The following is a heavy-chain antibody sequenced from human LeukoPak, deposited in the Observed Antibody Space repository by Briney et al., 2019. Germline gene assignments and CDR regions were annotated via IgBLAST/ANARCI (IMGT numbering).Heavy chain of an antibody. CDR2: IYSGGSI. V-gene: IGHV3-66*04. D-gene: IGHD4-23*01. CDR3: ARPPYGGVDY. J-gene: IGHJ4*02. CDR1: GFAFSSNP. Sequence: GGSLRLSCAASGFAFSSNPMSWVRQAPGKGLEWVSVIYSGGSIYYADSVKGRFTISRDKSKNTLYLQMNSLRAEDTAVYYCARPPYGGVDYWGQGTLVTVSS.